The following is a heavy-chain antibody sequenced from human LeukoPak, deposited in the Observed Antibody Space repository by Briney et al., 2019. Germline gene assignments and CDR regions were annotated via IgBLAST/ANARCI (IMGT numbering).Heavy chain of an antibody. V-gene: IGHV3-7*01. D-gene: IGHD2-8*01. CDR2: IKQDGSEK. J-gene: IGHJ4*02. CDR3: ARGPGVRLPY. Sequence: GGSLRLSCAASGFTFSSYSMNWVRQAPGKGLEWVANIKQDGSEKYYVDSVKGRFTISRDNAKNSLYLQMNSLRAEDTAVYYCARGPGVRLPYWGQGTLVTVSS. CDR1: GFTFSSYS.